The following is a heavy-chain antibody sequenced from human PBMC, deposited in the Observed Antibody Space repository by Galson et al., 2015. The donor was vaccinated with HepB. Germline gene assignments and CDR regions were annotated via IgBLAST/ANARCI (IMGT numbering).Heavy chain of an antibody. J-gene: IGHJ4*02. D-gene: IGHD6-6*01. Sequence: LRLSCAASGFTFSSYAMSWVRQAPGKGLEWVSAISGSGGSTYYADSVKGRFTISRDNSKNTLYLQMNSLRAEDTAVYYCAYFVPRFAWAYGDYWGQGTLVTVSS. CDR2: ISGSGGST. V-gene: IGHV3-23*01. CDR3: AYFVPRFAWAYGDY. CDR1: GFTFSSYA.